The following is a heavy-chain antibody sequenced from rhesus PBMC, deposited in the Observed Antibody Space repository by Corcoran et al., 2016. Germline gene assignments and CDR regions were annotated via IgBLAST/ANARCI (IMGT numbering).Heavy chain of an antibody. J-gene: IGHJ1*01. CDR1: GFIFSDFY. CDR3: RKVGGTTLGDLEF. V-gene: IGHV3-116*02. D-gene: IGHD1-44*02. Sequence: EVRLVESGGGWVQPGGSLRLSCASSGFIFSDFYMSWVRQAPGKGPEWVGINKKKTQGGTAEYAASVKGRVSISRDDSKSIVSLQMNSLKTEDTAVYYCRKVGGTTLGDLEFWGQGALVTVSS. CDR2: NKKKTQGGTA.